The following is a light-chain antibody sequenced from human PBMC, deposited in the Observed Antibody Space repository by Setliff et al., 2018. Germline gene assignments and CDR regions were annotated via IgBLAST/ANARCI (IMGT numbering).Light chain of an antibody. J-gene: IGLJ1*01. CDR1: SSDVGGYNH. V-gene: IGLV2-14*03. Sequence: QSALTQPASVSGSPGQSITISCTGTSSDVGGYNHVSWYQQHPGKVPKLMIYDVSNRPSEVSNRFSGSKSGNTASLTISGLQADDEADYYCSSYTSSYTYVFGTGTKV. CDR3: SSYTSSYTYV. CDR2: DVS.